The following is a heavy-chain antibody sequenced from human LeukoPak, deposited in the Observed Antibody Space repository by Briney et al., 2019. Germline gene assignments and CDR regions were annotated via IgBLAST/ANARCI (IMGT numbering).Heavy chain of an antibody. CDR1: GGSISSGSYY. J-gene: IGHJ4*02. D-gene: IGHD3/OR15-3a*01. CDR3: ARGIGRSSDY. Sequence: PSQTLSLTCTVSGGSISSGSYYWSWLRQPAGKGLEWIGRFYTSGNTNYNPSLKSRVTISLDTSNSQFSLKLSSVTAADTAVYYCARGIGRSSDYWGQGTLVTVSS. V-gene: IGHV4-61*02. CDR2: FYTSGNT.